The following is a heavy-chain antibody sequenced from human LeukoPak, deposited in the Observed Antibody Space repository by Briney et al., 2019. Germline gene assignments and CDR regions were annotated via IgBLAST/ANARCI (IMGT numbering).Heavy chain of an antibody. V-gene: IGHV4-4*07. D-gene: IGHD3-10*01. CDR1: GGSISSYY. CDR2: LHTSGST. Sequence: PSETLSLTCTVSGGSISSYYWSWIRQPAGEGLEWIGRLHTSGSTHYNPSLKSRVTMSVDTSKNQFSLKLSSVTAADTAVYYCARDSYYGSGSNWYFDLWGRGTLVTVSS. CDR3: ARDSYYGSGSNWYFDL. J-gene: IGHJ2*01.